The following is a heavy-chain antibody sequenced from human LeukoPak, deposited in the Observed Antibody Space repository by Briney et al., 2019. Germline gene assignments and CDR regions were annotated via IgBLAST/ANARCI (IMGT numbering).Heavy chain of an antibody. CDR1: GDSFSYFY. V-gene: IGHV4-59*01. CDR2: IYNSGST. D-gene: IGHD2-15*01. Sequence: SETLSLTCTVSGDSFSYFYWSWIRQPPGKGLEWIGYIYNSGSTNYNPSLKSRVTISVDTSKHQFSLKLSSVTAADTAVYYCARTARYCSGGSCNNYYFDYWGQGTLVTVSS. J-gene: IGHJ4*02. CDR3: ARTARYCSGGSCNNYYFDY.